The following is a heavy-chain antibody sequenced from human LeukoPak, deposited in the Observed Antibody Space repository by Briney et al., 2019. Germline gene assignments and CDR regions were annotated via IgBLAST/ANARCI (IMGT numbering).Heavy chain of an antibody. J-gene: IGHJ6*03. CDR2: IYYSGSA. CDR1: GGSISTSGYY. D-gene: IGHD2-15*01. CDR3: ARDCPAYCNGGSCYYYYYMDV. Sequence: SETLSLACTVSGGSISTSGYYWGWIRQPPGKGLEWIGSIYYSGSAYYNPSLKSRVTISVDTSKNHFSLKLSSVTAADTAVYYCARDCPAYCNGGSCYYYYYMDVWGKGTTVTVSS. V-gene: IGHV4-39*07.